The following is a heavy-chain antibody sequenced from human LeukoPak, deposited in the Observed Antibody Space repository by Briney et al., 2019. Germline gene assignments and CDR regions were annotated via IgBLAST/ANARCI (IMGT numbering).Heavy chain of an antibody. Sequence: SETLSLTCTVSGGSLSSYYWSWIRQPPGKGLEWVGYIYYSGSTNYNPSLKSRVTISVDTSKNQFSLKLSSVTAADTAVYYCATRGYSYALDAFDIWGQGTMVTVSS. J-gene: IGHJ3*02. V-gene: IGHV4-59*01. CDR2: IYYSGST. D-gene: IGHD5-18*01. CDR3: ATRGYSYALDAFDI. CDR1: GGSLSSYY.